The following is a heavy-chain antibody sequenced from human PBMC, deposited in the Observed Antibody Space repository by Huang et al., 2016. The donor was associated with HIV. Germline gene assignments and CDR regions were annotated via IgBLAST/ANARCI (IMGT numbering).Heavy chain of an antibody. CDR2: ISYDGSNK. CDR1: GFTFSSYA. D-gene: IGHD6-19*01. Sequence: QVQLVESGGGVVQPGRSLRLSCAASGFTFSSYAMHWVRQAPGKGLEWLAVISYDGSNKYYADSVKGRFTISRDNSKNTLYLQMNSLRAEDTAVYYCARVKSMVGAVAAPGAFDIWGQGTMVTVSS. CDR3: ARVKSMVGAVAAPGAFDI. J-gene: IGHJ3*02. V-gene: IGHV3-30-3*01.